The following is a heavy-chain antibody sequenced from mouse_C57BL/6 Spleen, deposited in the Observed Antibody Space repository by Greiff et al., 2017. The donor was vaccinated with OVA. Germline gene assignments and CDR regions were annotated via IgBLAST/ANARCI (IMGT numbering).Heavy chain of an antibody. D-gene: IGHD1-1*01. Sequence: EVQLQESGPELVKPGASVKIPCKASGYTFTDYNMDWVKQSHGKSLEWIGDINPNNGGTIYNQKFKGKATLTVDKSSSTAYMELRSLTSEDTAVYYCASERVDYYGAMDYWGQGTSVTVSS. J-gene: IGHJ4*01. CDR3: ASERVDYYGAMDY. V-gene: IGHV1-18*01. CDR2: INPNNGGT. CDR1: GYTFTDYN.